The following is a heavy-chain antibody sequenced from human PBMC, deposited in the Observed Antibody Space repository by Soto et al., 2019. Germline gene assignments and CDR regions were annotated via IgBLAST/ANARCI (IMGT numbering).Heavy chain of an antibody. J-gene: IGHJ5*02. CDR3: ARHPWVLAVAGPGWFDP. CDR2: ISHLETT. D-gene: IGHD6-19*01. CDR1: GVTMSYGAYS. Sequence: SETLSLTCSVSGVTMSYGAYSWNWIRQSPGKGLEWLGYISHLETTYYNPSFRSRLSLSIDRTRNQFFLSLSSVTAADTAVYYCARHPWVLAVAGPGWFDPWGQGTLVTVSS. V-gene: IGHV4-30-2*06.